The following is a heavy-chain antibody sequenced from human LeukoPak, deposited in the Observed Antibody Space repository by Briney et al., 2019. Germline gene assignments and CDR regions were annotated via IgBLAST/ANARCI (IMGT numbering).Heavy chain of an antibody. CDR2: IYYSGST. Sequence: PSETLSLTCTVSGGSISSYYRSWIRQPPGKGLEWIGYIYYSGSTNYNPSLKSRVTISVDTSKNQFSLKLSSVTAADTAVYYCAGQRGEDYDFWSGPKSYFDYWGQGTLVTVSS. J-gene: IGHJ4*02. V-gene: IGHV4-59*01. CDR3: AGQRGEDYDFWSGPKSYFDY. D-gene: IGHD3-3*01. CDR1: GGSISSYY.